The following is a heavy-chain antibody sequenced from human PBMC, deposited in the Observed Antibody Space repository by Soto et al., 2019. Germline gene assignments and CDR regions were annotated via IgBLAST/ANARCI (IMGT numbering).Heavy chain of an antibody. D-gene: IGHD2-2*01. CDR3: ARDPPVGHCGSTSCPLYYYYGMDV. J-gene: IGHJ6*02. CDR2: IIPIFGTA. CDR1: GGTFSSYA. V-gene: IGHV1-69*13. Sequence: SVKVSCKASGGTFSSYAISWVRQAPGQGLEWMGGIIPIFGTANYAQKFQGRVTITADESTSTAYMELSSLRSEDTAVYYCARDPPVGHCGSTSCPLYYYYGMDVWGQGTTVTVS.